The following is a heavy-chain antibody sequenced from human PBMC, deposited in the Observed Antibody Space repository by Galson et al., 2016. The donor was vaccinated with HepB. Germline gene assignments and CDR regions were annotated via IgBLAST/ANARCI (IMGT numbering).Heavy chain of an antibody. V-gene: IGHV5-51*01. CDR2: IYPGVSDT. Sequence: QSGAEVKKPGESLKISCKGSGYSFTSYWIGWVRQMPGKGLEWMGIIYPGVSDTRYSPSFQGQVTISADKSISTAYLQWSSLKASDTAMYYRARAYGSGSYNYYYYGMDVWGQGTTVTVSS. D-gene: IGHD3-10*01. CDR1: GYSFTSYW. CDR3: ARAYGSGSYNYYYYGMDV. J-gene: IGHJ6*02.